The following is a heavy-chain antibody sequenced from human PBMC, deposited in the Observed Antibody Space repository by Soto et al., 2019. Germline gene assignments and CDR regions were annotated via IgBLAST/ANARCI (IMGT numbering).Heavy chain of an antibody. V-gene: IGHV1-18*01. CDR2: ISAYNGNT. CDR3: ASSLLVGYGLEGESD. J-gene: IGHJ4*02. Sequence: QVQLVQSGAEVKKPGASVKVSCKASGYTFTSYGISWVRQAPGQGLEWMGWISAYNGNTNYAQKLQGRVTMTTDTPPSTAYMELRSLISADTAVYYCASSLLVGYGLEGESDWGQGTLVTVSS. CDR1: GYTFTSYG. D-gene: IGHD5-18*01.